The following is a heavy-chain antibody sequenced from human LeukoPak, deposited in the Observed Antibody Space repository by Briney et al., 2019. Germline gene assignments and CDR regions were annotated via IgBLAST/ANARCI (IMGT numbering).Heavy chain of an antibody. CDR2: INPNSGGT. Sequence: EASVKVSCKASGYTFTGYYMHWVRQAPGQGLEWMGWINPNSGGTNYAQKFQGRVTMTRDTSISTAYMELSRLRSDDTAVYYCARGWFGELFPLDYWGQGTLVTVSS. CDR3: ARGWFGELFPLDY. V-gene: IGHV1-2*02. J-gene: IGHJ4*02. D-gene: IGHD3-10*01. CDR1: GYTFTGYY.